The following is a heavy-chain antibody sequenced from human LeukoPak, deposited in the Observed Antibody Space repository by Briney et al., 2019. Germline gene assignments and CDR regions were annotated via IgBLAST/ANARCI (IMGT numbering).Heavy chain of an antibody. CDR3: ARENWNYAD. V-gene: IGHV4-34*01. CDR1: GGSFSGYY. D-gene: IGHD1-7*01. Sequence: SETLSLTCAVYGGSFSGYYWSWIRQPPGKGLEWIGEINHSGSTNYNPSLKSRVTISVDKSKNQFSLKLSSVTAADTAVYYCARENWNYADWGQGTLVTVSS. CDR2: INHSGST. J-gene: IGHJ4*02.